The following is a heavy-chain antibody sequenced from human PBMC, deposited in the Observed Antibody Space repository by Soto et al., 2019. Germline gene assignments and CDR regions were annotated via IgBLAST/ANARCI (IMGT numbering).Heavy chain of an antibody. CDR3: ARIKVPSSGPYYFDY. Sequence: PSETLSLTCTVSGGSISSYYGSWIRQPPGKGLEWIGYIYYSGSTNYNPSLKSRVTISVDTSKNQFSLKLSSVTAADTAVYYCARIKVPSSGPYYFDYWGQGTLVTVSS. J-gene: IGHJ4*02. V-gene: IGHV4-59*01. CDR1: GGSISSYY. CDR2: IYYSGST. D-gene: IGHD3-22*01.